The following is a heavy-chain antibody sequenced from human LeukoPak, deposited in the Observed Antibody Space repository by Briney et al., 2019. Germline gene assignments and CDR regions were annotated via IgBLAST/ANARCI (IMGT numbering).Heavy chain of an antibody. V-gene: IGHV4-59*01. J-gene: IGHJ4*02. CDR3: ARVSEGYGGNSAFDF. D-gene: IGHD4-23*01. Sequence: SGGSLRLSCAASGFTFSSYWMSWVRQAPGKGLEWVGYFFYRGSTNYNASLKSRVTISLDTSKNQFSLKLSSVTAADTAVYYCARVSEGYGGNSAFDFWGQGTLVTVSS. CDR1: GFTFSSYW. CDR2: FFYRGST.